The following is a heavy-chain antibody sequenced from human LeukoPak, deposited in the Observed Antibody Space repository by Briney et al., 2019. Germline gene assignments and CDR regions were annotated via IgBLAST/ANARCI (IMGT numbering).Heavy chain of an antibody. Sequence: PGAPLRLSCAASGFTFSSYAMSWVRQAPGKGLEWVSAISGSGGSTYYADSVKGRFTISRDNSKNTLYLQMNSLRAEDTAVYYCAKEESGLARNYLDYWGQGTLVTVSS. D-gene: IGHD5-12*01. V-gene: IGHV3-23*01. CDR2: ISGSGGST. CDR3: AKEESGLARNYLDY. CDR1: GFTFSSYA. J-gene: IGHJ4*02.